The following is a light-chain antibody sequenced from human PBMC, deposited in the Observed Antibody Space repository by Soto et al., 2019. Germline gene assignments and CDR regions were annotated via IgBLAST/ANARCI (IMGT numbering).Light chain of an antibody. CDR1: QSISYW. V-gene: IGKV1-5*01. CDR2: DAS. Sequence: DIQMTQSPSTLSASVGDRVTITCRVSQSISYWLAWYQQKPGKAPNLLIYDASSLENGVPSRFSGSGSGTEFTLTISSLQPDDFATYYCQEYYSSSRVAFGGGTKVEIK. CDR3: QEYYSSSRVA. J-gene: IGKJ4*01.